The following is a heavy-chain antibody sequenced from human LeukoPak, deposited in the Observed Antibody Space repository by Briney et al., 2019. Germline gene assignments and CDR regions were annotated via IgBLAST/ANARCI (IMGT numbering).Heavy chain of an antibody. J-gene: IGHJ5*02. D-gene: IGHD2-21*02. CDR3: AKDGPTAIPSWFDP. CDR2: ISSSGGST. CDR1: GFNFTNYA. V-gene: IGHV3-23*01. Sequence: GGSLRLSCAASGFNFTNYAMNWVRQAPGRGLEWVSLISSSGGSTYHAGSVKGRFTISRDNSKNTLYLQMNSLRAEDTAIYYCAKDGPTAIPSWFDPWGQGTLVTVSS.